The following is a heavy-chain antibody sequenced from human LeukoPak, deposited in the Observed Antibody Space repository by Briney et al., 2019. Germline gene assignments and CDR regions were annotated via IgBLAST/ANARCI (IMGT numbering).Heavy chain of an antibody. D-gene: IGHD4/OR15-4a*01. V-gene: IGHV4-4*07. CDR3: ARDRIVTSDYRVPYFDY. Sequence: SETLSLTCTVSGGSISSYYWSWIRQPAGKGLEWIGRIYTSGSTNYNPSLKSRVTISVDTSKNQFSLKLSSVTAADTAVYYCARDRIVTSDYRVPYFDYWGEGTLVTVSS. J-gene: IGHJ4*02. CDR2: IYTSGST. CDR1: GGSISSYY.